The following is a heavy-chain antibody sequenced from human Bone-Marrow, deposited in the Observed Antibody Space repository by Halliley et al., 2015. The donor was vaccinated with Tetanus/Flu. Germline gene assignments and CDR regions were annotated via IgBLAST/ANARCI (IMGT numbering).Heavy chain of an antibody. Sequence: TLSLTCTVSGGSISSSRYYWSWIRQPPGKGLEWIGIIYHSGSIDHNPSLKSRVAISVDTSKNQISLNLTSVTAADTAVYYCARAVWQRLPPSPYYYAMAVWGRGTTVTVSS. V-gene: IGHV4-39*07. D-gene: IGHD5-12*01. CDR3: ARAVWQRLPPSPYYYAMAV. CDR2: IYHSGSI. J-gene: IGHJ6*02. CDR1: GGSISSSRYY.